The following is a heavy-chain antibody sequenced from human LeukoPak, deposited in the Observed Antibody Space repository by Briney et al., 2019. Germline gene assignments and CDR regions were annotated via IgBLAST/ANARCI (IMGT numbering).Heavy chain of an antibody. J-gene: IGHJ4*02. CDR3: ARGTGCDY. CDR2: ITYDGSNK. Sequence: LSLTCAVYGGSFSGYYWSWIPQGPGKGREWVAVITYDGSNKYYADPVKGRFTISRDNSTNPLYLQMNSLRAQDTAVYYCARGTGCDYWGQGTLVTVSS. CDR1: GGSFSGYY. V-gene: IGHV3-30-3*01.